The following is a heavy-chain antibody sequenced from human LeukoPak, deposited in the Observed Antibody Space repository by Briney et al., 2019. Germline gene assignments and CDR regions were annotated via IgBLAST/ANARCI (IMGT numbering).Heavy chain of an antibody. D-gene: IGHD6-19*01. V-gene: IGHV3-30*18. Sequence: PGRSLRLSCTASGFTFSSYGMHWVRQAPGKGLEWVAVISYDGSNKYYADSVKGRFTISRDNSKNTLYLQMNSLRAEDTAVYYCAKVDGLAVAADGIDYWGQGTLVTVSS. J-gene: IGHJ4*02. CDR1: GFTFSSYG. CDR2: ISYDGSNK. CDR3: AKVDGLAVAADGIDY.